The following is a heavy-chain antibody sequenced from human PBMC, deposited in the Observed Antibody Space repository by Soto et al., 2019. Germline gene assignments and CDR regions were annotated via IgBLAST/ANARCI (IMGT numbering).Heavy chain of an antibody. CDR3: AKTREESGSYFHY. CDR1: GFTFSSYT. V-gene: IGHV3-23*01. D-gene: IGHD1-26*01. J-gene: IGHJ4*01. CDR2: VSRGGHYT. Sequence: GGSLRLSCAASGFTFSSYTMGWVRQAPGKGLEWVSSVSRGGHYTFYTDSVKGRFTISRDNSMNTLFLQMHSLRAEDTALYYCAKTREESGSYFHYWGHGPLVTVSS.